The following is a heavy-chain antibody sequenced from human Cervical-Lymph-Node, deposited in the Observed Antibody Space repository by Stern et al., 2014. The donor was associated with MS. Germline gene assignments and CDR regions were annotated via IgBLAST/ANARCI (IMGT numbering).Heavy chain of an antibody. D-gene: IGHD4-23*01. J-gene: IGHJ4*02. CDR3: ARGRGGNYRYYFDY. CDR2: ISSGGSYI. V-gene: IGHV3-21*01. CDR1: GFTFSSYC. Sequence: EVQLVESGGGLVKPGGSLRLSCAASGFTFSSYCMNWVRQAPGQGLEWVASISSGGSYIYYADSLKGRFTISRDNAKNSLYLQMNSLRAEDTAVYYCARGRGGNYRYYFDYWGQGTLVTVSS.